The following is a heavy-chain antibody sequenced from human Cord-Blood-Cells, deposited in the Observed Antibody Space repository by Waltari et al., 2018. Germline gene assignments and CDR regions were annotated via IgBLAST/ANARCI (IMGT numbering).Heavy chain of an antibody. J-gene: IGHJ4*02. CDR2: ICSSSSTI. CDR1: GFTFSSYS. D-gene: IGHD6-6*01. V-gene: IGHV3-48*02. Sequence: EVQLVESGGGLVQPGGSLRLSCAASGFTFSSYSMNWVRQAPGKGLEWVSYICSSSSTIYYADSVKCRFTISRDNAKTSLYLQMNSLRDEDTAVYYCAGDNEDSSSFDYWGQGTLVTVSS. CDR3: AGDNEDSSSFDY.